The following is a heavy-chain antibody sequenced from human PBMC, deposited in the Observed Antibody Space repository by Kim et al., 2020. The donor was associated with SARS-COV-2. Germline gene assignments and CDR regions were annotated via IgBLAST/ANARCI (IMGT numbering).Heavy chain of an antibody. CDR2: IIPIFGTA. D-gene: IGHD6-19*01. V-gene: IGHV1-69*13. Sequence: SVKVSCKASGGTFSSYAISWVRQAPGQGLEWMGGIIPIFGTANYAQKFQGRVTITADESTSTAYMELSSLRSEDTAVYYCARRNSGWYGWFDPWGQGTLVTVSS. J-gene: IGHJ5*02. CDR3: ARRNSGWYGWFDP. CDR1: GGTFSSYA.